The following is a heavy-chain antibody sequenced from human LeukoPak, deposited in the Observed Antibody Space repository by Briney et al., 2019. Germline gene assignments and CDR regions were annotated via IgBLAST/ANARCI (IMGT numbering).Heavy chain of an antibody. Sequence: SETLSLTCAVSGGSISSGGYSWSWLRQPPGKGREWIGYIYHSWSTYYNPSLKSRVTISVDRSMNQFSLTLSALTAADTAVYYYARCYQGGYFDYWGQGTLVTVSS. D-gene: IGHD2-2*01. V-gene: IGHV4-30-2*01. CDR2: IYHSWST. CDR1: GGSISSGGYS. CDR3: ARCYQGGYFDY. J-gene: IGHJ4*02.